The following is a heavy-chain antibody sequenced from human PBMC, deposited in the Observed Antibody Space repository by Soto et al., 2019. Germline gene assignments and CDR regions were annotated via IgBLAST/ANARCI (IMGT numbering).Heavy chain of an antibody. V-gene: IGHV3-23*01. CDR3: AKAYGAAAVYYWYFDL. D-gene: IGHD6-13*01. CDR1: GFTFSSYA. Sequence: GGSLRLSCAASGFTFSSYAMSWVRQAPGKGLEWVSAISGSGGSTYYADSVKGRFTISRDNSKNTLYLQMNSLRAEDTAVYYCAKAYGAAAVYYWYFDLWGRGTLVTVSS. J-gene: IGHJ2*01. CDR2: ISGSGGST.